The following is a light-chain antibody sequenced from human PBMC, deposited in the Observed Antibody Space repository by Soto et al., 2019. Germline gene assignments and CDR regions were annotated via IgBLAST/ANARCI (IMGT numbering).Light chain of an antibody. CDR2: DNN. CDR1: SSNIGNNF. CDR3: GTWDSSLSTAV. J-gene: IGLJ7*01. Sequence: QSVLTQPPSVSAAPGQKVTISCSGSSSNIGNNFVSWYQHLPGTAPKLLIYDNNQRPSGIPDRFSGSKSGTSATLGITGLQTGDEADYYCGTWDSSLSTAVFGGGPQLTVL. V-gene: IGLV1-51*01.